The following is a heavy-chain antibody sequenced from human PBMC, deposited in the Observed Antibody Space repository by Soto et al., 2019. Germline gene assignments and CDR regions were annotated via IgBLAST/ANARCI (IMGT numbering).Heavy chain of an antibody. CDR2: LVPIFGSI. CDR3: ASRERVDAFDV. V-gene: IGHV1-69*01. J-gene: IGHJ3*01. D-gene: IGHD1-26*01. Sequence: QVQLVQSGAQVKKPGSSVKVSCKASGGTFRNYGITWVRQASGQGLEWLGGLVPIFGSINFAQKFRGRLTITPDESTSTVYLELTSLTSADTAVYYCASRERVDAFDVWGQGTVVTVSS. CDR1: GGTFRNYG.